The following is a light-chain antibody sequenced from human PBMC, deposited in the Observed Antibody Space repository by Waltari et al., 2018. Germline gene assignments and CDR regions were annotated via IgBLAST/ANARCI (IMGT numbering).Light chain of an antibody. J-gene: IGKJ2*01. Sequence: EIVLTQSPGTLSLSPGARATLSCRASQSVSSTYLGWYQQKPGQAPRLLIYGASNRATGIPDRFSGSGSGTDFTLTISRLAPEDFAVYYCQQSGSSPYTFGQGTKLGIK. CDR1: QSVSSTY. V-gene: IGKV3-20*01. CDR3: QQSGSSPYT. CDR2: GAS.